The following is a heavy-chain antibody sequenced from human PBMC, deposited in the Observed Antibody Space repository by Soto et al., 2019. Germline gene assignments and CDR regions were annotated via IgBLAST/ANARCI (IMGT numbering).Heavy chain of an antibody. CDR3: ARGGEYMVSRPHQVYFDY. CDR2: IYYSGST. D-gene: IGHD3-10*01. V-gene: IGHV4-31*03. J-gene: IGHJ4*02. CDR1: GGSISSGGYY. Sequence: QVQLQESGPGLVKPSQTLSLTCTVSGGSISSGGYYWSWIRQHPGKGLEWIGYIYYSGSTYYNPSLKSRVTLSVDTSKNQFSLKLSSVTAADTAVYYCARGGEYMVSRPHQVYFDYWGQGTLVTVSS.